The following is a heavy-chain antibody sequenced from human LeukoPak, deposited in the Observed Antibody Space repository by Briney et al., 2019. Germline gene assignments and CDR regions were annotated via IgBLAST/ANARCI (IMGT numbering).Heavy chain of an antibody. CDR3: ARDFAPAWEGWNAFDI. CDR2: IRYDGGIK. Sequence: GGSLRLSCAASGFTFSNYGMHWVRQPPGKGLEWVAFIRYDGGIKHYADSVKGRFTLSRDNSKNTLYLQMNSLRAEDTAVYYCARDFAPAWEGWNAFDIWGQGTMVTVSS. V-gene: IGHV3-30*02. D-gene: IGHD6-19*01. J-gene: IGHJ3*02. CDR1: GFTFSNYG.